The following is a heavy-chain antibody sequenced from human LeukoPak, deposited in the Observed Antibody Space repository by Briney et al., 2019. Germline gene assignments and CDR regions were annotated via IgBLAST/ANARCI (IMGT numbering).Heavy chain of an antibody. CDR2: INSDGSST. Sequence: AGGSLRLSCAASGFTLSSYWMHWVRQAPGKGLVWVSRINSDGSSTSYADSVKGRFTISRDSAKNMLYLQMNSLRAEDTAVYYCAKVPQLWFHGLNCYFDYWGQGTLVTVSS. D-gene: IGHD5-18*01. J-gene: IGHJ4*02. CDR3: AKVPQLWFHGLNCYFDY. CDR1: GFTLSSYW. V-gene: IGHV3-74*01.